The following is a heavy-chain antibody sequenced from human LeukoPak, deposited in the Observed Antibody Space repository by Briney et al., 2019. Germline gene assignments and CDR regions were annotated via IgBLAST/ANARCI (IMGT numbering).Heavy chain of an antibody. CDR3: ARDRAVRLGYCSGGSCQNDY. D-gene: IGHD2-15*01. V-gene: IGHV4-39*02. J-gene: IGHJ4*02. CDR2: IYYSGST. CDR1: GGSISSSSYY. Sequence: PSETLSLTCTVSGGSISSSSYYWGWIRQPPGKGLEWIGSIYYSGSTYYNPSLKSRVTISVDTSKNQFSLKLSSVTAADTAVYYCARDRAVRLGYCSGGSCQNDYWGQGTLVTVSS.